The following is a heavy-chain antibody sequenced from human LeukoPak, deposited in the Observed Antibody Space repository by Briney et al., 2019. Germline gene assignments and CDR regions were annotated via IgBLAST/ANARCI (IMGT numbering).Heavy chain of an antibody. CDR2: ISSSSSYI. CDR3: ARERSSSWDDAFDI. J-gene: IGHJ3*02. D-gene: IGHD6-13*01. V-gene: IGHV3-21*01. Sequence: GSLRLSRAASGFTFSSYSMNWVRQAPGKGLEWVSSISSSSSYIYYADSVKGRFTISRDNAKNSLYLQMNSLRAEDTAVYYCARERSSSWDDAFDIWGQGTMVTVSS. CDR1: GFTFSSYS.